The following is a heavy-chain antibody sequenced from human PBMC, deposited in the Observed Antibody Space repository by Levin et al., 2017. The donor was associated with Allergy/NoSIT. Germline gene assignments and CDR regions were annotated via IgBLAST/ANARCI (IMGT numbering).Heavy chain of an antibody. Sequence: PSETLSLTCTVSGGSISSGDYYWSWIRQPPGKGLEWIGYIYYSGSTYYNPSLKSRVTISVDTSKNQFSLKLSSVTAADTAVYYCARWYSSSWYRGRVSVGGMDVWGQGTTVTVSS. D-gene: IGHD6-13*01. CDR1: GGSISSGDYY. J-gene: IGHJ6*02. CDR3: ARWYSSSWYRGRVSVGGMDV. CDR2: IYYSGST. V-gene: IGHV4-30-4*01.